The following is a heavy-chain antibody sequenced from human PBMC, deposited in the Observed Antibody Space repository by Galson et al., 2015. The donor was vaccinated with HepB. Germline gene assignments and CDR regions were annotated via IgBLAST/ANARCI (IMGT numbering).Heavy chain of an antibody. CDR2: IKSKTDGGTT. CDR3: TTGVRAGFTYFDY. J-gene: IGHJ4*02. CDR1: GFTFTNAW. Sequence: SLRLSCAASGFTFTNAWMSWVRQAPGKGLEWVGRIKSKTDGGTTDYAAPVKGRFTISRDDSKNTLYLQMNSLKTEDTAVYYCTTGVRAGFTYFDYWGQGTLVTVSS. D-gene: IGHD2-15*01. V-gene: IGHV3-15*01.